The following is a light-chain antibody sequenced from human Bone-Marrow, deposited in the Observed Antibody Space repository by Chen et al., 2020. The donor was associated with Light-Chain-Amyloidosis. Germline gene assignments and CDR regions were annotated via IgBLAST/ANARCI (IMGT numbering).Light chain of an antibody. CDR3: QVWDRSSDRPV. J-gene: IGLJ3*02. CDR1: NIGSTS. CDR2: DDS. Sequence: SYVLTQPSSVSVAPGQTATIACGGNNIGSTSVHWYQQTPGKAPLLVVYDDSDRPSGIPERLSGSNSGNTATLPISRVEAGDKADDFCQVWDRSSDRPVFGGGTKLTVL. V-gene: IGLV3-21*02.